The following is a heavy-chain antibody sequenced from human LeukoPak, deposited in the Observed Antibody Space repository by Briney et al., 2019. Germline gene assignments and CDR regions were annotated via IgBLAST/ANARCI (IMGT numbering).Heavy chain of an antibody. CDR1: GGSISSYY. D-gene: IGHD5-18*01. J-gene: IGHJ4*02. CDR2: IYYSGST. Sequence: SENLSLTCTVPGGSISSYYWSWIRQPPGKGLEWIGYIYYSGSTNYNPSLKSRVTISVDTSKNQFSLKLSSVTAADTAVYYCARQGYSYGPPDYWGQGTLVTVSS. CDR3: ARQGYSYGPPDY. V-gene: IGHV4-59*08.